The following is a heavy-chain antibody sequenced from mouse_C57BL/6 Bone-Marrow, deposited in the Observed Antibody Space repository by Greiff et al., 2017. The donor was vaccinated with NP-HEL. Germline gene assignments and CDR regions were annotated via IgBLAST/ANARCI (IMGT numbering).Heavy chain of an antibody. D-gene: IGHD1-1*01. J-gene: IGHJ2*01. V-gene: IGHV1-52*01. CDR2: INPSDSET. CDR1: GYTFTSYW. CDR3: ARSVATDYFDY. Sequence: VQLQQSGAELVRPGSSVKLSCKASGYTFTSYWMHWVKQRPIQGLEWIGNINPSDSETHYNQKFKDKATLTVDKSSSTAYMQLSSLTSEDSAVYYCARSVATDYFDYWGQGTTLTVSS.